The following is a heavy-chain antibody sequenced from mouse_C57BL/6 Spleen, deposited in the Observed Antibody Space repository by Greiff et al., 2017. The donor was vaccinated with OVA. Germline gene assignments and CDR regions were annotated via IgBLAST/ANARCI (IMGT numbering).Heavy chain of an antibody. Sequence: DVQLVESGGDLVKPGGSLKLSCAASGFTFSSYGMSWVRQTPDKRLEWVATISSGGSYTYYPDSVKGRFTISRDNAKNTLYLQMSSLKSEDTAMYYCARPDYSNYGYFDVWGTGTTVTVSS. CDR2: ISSGGSYT. CDR1: GFTFSSYG. V-gene: IGHV5-6*01. CDR3: ARPDYSNYGYFDV. D-gene: IGHD2-5*01. J-gene: IGHJ1*03.